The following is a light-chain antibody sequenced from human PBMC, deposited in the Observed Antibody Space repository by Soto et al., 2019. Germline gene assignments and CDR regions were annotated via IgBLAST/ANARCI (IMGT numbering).Light chain of an antibody. CDR2: GAS. CDR1: QSVSSSY. CDR3: QQYGSSPLYT. V-gene: IGKV3-20*01. J-gene: IGKJ2*01. Sequence: EIVLTQSPGTLSLSPGESATLSCRASQSVSSSYLAWCQQKPGQAPRLLIYGASSRATGIPDRFSGSGSGTDFTLTISRLEPEDFAVYYCQQYGSSPLYTFGQGTKLEIK.